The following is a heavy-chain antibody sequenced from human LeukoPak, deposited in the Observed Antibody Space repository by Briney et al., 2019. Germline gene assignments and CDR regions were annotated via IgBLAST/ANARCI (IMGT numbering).Heavy chain of an antibody. Sequence: GGSLRLSCAACGFTFSDYYMSWIRQAPGKGLKWVSYISSSGTTIYYADSVKGRFTISRDNAKNSLYLQMNSLRAEDTAVYYCARARPSAAYYYDSSGYLVWGQGTLVTVSS. V-gene: IGHV3-11*01. J-gene: IGHJ4*02. CDR1: GFTFSDYY. CDR2: ISSSGTTI. D-gene: IGHD3-22*01. CDR3: ARARPSAAYYYDSSGYLV.